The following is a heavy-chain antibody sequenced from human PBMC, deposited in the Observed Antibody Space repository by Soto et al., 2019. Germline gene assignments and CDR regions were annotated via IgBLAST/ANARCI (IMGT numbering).Heavy chain of an antibody. CDR2: IYSGGST. CDR3: ARSRGYSYGYYFDY. CDR1: GFTVSSNY. V-gene: IGHV3-53*01. D-gene: IGHD5-18*01. J-gene: IGHJ4*02. Sequence: GGSLRLSCAASGFTVSSNYMSWVRQAPGKGLEWVSVIYSGGSTYYADSVKGRFTISRDNSKNTLYLQMNSLRAEETAVYYCARSRGYSYGYYFDYWGQGTLVTVSS.